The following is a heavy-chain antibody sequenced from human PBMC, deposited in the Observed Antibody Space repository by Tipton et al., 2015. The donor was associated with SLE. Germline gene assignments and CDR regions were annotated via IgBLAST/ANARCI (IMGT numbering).Heavy chain of an antibody. D-gene: IGHD3-10*01. V-gene: IGHV1-18*01. CDR1: GYTFTSYA. CDR3: ARDGEMVQGVTFDY. Sequence: QSGAEVKKPGASVKVSCKASGYTFTSYAISWVRQAPVQGLEWMGWISPFNHNTDYAQKFQGRVTMTTNTSTSATYLELRSLTSEDTAVYYCARDGEMVQGVTFDYWGQRTLVTVSS. J-gene: IGHJ4*02. CDR2: ISPFNHNT.